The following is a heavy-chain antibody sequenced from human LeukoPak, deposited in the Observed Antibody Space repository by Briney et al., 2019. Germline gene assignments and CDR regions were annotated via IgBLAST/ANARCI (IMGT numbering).Heavy chain of an antibody. J-gene: IGHJ6*04. CDR3: ARGRKDERPYCYDV. D-gene: IGHD3-16*02. CDR1: GYTFITYD. V-gene: IGHV1-8*01. Sequence: ASVKVSCKASGYTFITYDINWVRQATGQGLEWMGWMNPNSGNTGYARKFQGRVTMTRNTSISTAYMELSSLRSEDTAVYYCARGRKDERPYCYDVWGKGTTVTISS. CDR2: MNPNSGNT.